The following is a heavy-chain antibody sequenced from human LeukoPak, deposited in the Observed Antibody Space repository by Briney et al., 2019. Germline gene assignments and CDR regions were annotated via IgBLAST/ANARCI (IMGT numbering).Heavy chain of an antibody. CDR1: GGSINSYY. CDR2: IYYSGST. D-gene: IGHD5/OR15-5a*01. J-gene: IGHJ3*02. CDR3: ARVINALRSFDI. V-gene: IGHV4-59*01. Sequence: SETLSLTCTVSGGSINSYYWSWIRQPPGKGLEWIAYIYYSGSTNYNPSLKSRVTISVDTSKNQFSLKLSSVTAADTAVYYCARVINALRSFDIWGQGTMVTVSS.